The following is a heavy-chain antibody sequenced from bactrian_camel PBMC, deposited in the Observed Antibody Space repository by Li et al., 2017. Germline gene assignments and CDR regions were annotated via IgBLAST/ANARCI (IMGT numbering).Heavy chain of an antibody. CDR2: ISRGGSS. V-gene: IGHV3S53*01. J-gene: IGHJ4*01. Sequence: VQLVESGGGLVRPGGSLRLSCAASGSTLSNRCMGWFRQAPGKEREGVAAISRGGSSYYADFVRGRFTISQDGAKNTVYLQMISLESEDTALYYCAAGPWYTDEYKYWGQGTQVTVS. CDR1: GSTLSNRC. D-gene: IGHD6*01. CDR3: AAGPWYTDEYKY.